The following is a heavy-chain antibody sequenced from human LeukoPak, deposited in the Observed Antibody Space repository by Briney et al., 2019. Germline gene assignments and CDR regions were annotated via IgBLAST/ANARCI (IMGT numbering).Heavy chain of an antibody. CDR1: GGSFSGYY. Sequence: SETLSLTCAVYGGSFSGYYWSWIRQPPGKGLEWIGEINHSGSTNYNPSLKSRVTISVDTSKNQFSLKLSSVTAADTAVYYCARRSGYGFYYGSGSSCYNWFDPWGQGTLVTVSS. V-gene: IGHV4-34*01. CDR2: INHSGST. CDR3: ARRSGYGFYYGSGSSCYNWFDP. D-gene: IGHD3-10*01. J-gene: IGHJ5*02.